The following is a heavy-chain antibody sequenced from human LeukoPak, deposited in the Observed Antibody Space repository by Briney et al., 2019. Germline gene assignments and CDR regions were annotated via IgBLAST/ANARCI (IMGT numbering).Heavy chain of an antibody. D-gene: IGHD2-15*01. V-gene: IGHV4-59*01. CDR1: GGSISSYY. Sequence: SETLSLTCTVSGGSISSYYWCWIRQPPGKGLERIGYIYYSGSTNYNPSLKSRVTISVDTSKNQFSLKLSSGTAADTAVYYCARHYCSGGSCYSLLAFDIWGQGTMVTVSS. J-gene: IGHJ3*02. CDR3: ARHYCSGGSCYSLLAFDI. CDR2: IYYSGST.